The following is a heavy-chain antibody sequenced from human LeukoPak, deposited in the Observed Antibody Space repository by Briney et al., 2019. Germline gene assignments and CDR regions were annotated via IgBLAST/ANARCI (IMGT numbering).Heavy chain of an antibody. CDR1: GGSISSGTYF. D-gene: IGHD1-14*01. CDR3: ARHGHKNEYNSPGVDY. Sequence: PSETLSLTCTVSGGSISSGTYFWGWIRQPPGECLEWVGSIFYSGATYYNPSLKSRVTISADTSKKQFSLKLNSVTAADTAVYYCARHGHKNEYNSPGVDYWGQGTLVTVSS. CDR2: IFYSGAT. J-gene: IGHJ4*02. V-gene: IGHV4-39*01.